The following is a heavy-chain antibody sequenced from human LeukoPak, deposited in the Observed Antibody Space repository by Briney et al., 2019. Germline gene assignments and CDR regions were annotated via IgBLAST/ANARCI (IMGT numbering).Heavy chain of an antibody. CDR2: ITSSTNYM. J-gene: IGHJ4*02. V-gene: IGHV3-21*01. CDR1: GFTFSSFT. CDR3: ARGVSFRMVGTATDFDY. D-gene: IGHD2-21*02. Sequence: PGGSLRLSCAASGFTFSSFTMNWVRQAPGRGLEWVSSITSSTNYMHYADSVRGRFTISRDNAKNSLYLQMNSLRAEDTAVYYCARGVSFRMVGTATDFDYWGQGTLVTVSS.